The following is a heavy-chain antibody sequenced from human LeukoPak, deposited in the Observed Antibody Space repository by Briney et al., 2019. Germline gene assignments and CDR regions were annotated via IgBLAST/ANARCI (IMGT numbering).Heavy chain of an antibody. CDR1: GFAFSPYA. CDR2: VTGDSNTI. J-gene: IGHJ4*02. Sequence: GGSLRLSCAASGFAFSPYAMNWVRQAPGKGLEWVSFVTGDSNTIYYADSMKGRFTVSRDNAENSLYLQMNSLSAEDTAVYYCARDRMGGSFDYWGQGTLVTVSS. D-gene: IGHD2-15*01. V-gene: IGHV3-48*01. CDR3: ARDRMGGSFDY.